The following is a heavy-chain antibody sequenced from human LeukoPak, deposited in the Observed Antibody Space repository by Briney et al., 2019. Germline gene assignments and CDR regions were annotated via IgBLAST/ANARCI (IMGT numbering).Heavy chain of an antibody. CDR3: AKSPGYCSSTSCYGSFDY. CDR2: ISGSCGST. CDR1: GFTFSGYA. D-gene: IGHD2-2*01. J-gene: IGHJ4*02. V-gene: IGHV3-23*01. Sequence: GGSLRLSCAASGFTFSGYAMSWVRQAPGKGLEWGSAISGSCGSTYYADSVKGRFTISRDNSKNTLYLQMNSLRAEDTAVYYCAKSPGYCSSTSCYGSFDYWGQGTLVTVSS.